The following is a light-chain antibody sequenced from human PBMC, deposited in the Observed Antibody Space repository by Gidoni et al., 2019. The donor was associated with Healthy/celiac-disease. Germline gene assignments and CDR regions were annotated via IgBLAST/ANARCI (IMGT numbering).Light chain of an antibody. CDR3: SSYTSSSTLDV. CDR2: DVS. Sequence: QSALTQPASVSGSPGQSITISCTGTSSDVGGYYYVSWYQQPPGKAPKLMIYDVSNRPSGVPNRFSGSKSGNTASLTISGLQAEDEADYYCSSYTSSSTLDVFGTGTKVTVL. CDR1: SSDVGGYYY. V-gene: IGLV2-14*03. J-gene: IGLJ1*01.